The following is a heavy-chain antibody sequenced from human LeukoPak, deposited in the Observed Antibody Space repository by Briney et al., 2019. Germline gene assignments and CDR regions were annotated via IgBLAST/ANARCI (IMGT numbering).Heavy chain of an antibody. CDR3: ARAGYSMDTEYFQH. CDR2: ISNSGTAI. D-gene: IGHD5-18*01. CDR1: GFTFSSYE. V-gene: IGHV3-48*03. Sequence: GGSLRLSCAASGFTFSSYEMNWVRQAPGKGLEWVSYISNSGTAIYYADSVKGRFTISRDNAKSSLYLQMNSLRAEDTAVYYCARAGYSMDTEYFQHWGQGTLVTVSS. J-gene: IGHJ1*01.